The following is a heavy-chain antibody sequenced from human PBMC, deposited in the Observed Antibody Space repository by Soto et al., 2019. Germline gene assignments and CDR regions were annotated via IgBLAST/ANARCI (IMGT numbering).Heavy chain of an antibody. V-gene: IGHV4-31*03. CDR3: ARDGVTSHLWFDP. CDR1: GGSISSGGYY. CDR2: IYYSGST. Sequence: SETLSLTCTVPGGSISSGGYYWSWIRQHPGKGLEWIGYIYYSGSTYYNPSLKSRVTISVDTSKNQFSLKLSSVTAADTAVYYCARDGVTSHLWFDPWGQGTLVTVSS. J-gene: IGHJ5*02. D-gene: IGHD4-4*01.